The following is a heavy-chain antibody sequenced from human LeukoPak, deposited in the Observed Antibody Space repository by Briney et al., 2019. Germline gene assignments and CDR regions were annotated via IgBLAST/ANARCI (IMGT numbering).Heavy chain of an antibody. CDR3: ARSSVTATYFDY. D-gene: IGHD5-18*01. Sequence: SETLSLTCTVSGGSISSYYWGWIRQPPGKGLEWIGYIYYSGSTYYNPSLKSRVTISVDTSKNQFSLKLSSVTAADTAVYYCARSSVTATYFDYWGQGTLVTVSS. CDR2: IYYSGST. J-gene: IGHJ4*02. V-gene: IGHV4-30-4*01. CDR1: GGSISSYY.